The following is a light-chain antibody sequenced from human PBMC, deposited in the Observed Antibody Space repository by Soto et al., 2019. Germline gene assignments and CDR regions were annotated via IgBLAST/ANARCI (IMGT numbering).Light chain of an antibody. J-gene: IGKJ5*01. CDR3: QQRSNWPIT. Sequence: EIVLTQSPATLSLSPGESATLSCTATRSVSSFLAWYQQKPGQAPRLLIYDASRRPTNIPARFSGSGSGTDFTLTISSLEPEDFALYYCQQRSNWPITFGQGTRLEIK. V-gene: IGKV3-11*01. CDR1: RSVSSF. CDR2: DAS.